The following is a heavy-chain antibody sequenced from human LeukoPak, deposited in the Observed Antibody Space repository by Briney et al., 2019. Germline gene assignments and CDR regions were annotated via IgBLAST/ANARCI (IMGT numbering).Heavy chain of an antibody. Sequence: PGGSQRLSCAASGFTFSSYSMNWVRQAPGKGLEWVSSISSSSSYIYYADSVKGRFTISRDNAKNSLYLQMNSLRAEDTAVYYCARGAHYYDSSGYFDYWGQGTLVTVSS. CDR3: ARGAHYYDSSGYFDY. V-gene: IGHV3-21*01. D-gene: IGHD3-22*01. CDR1: GFTFSSYS. J-gene: IGHJ4*02. CDR2: ISSSSSYI.